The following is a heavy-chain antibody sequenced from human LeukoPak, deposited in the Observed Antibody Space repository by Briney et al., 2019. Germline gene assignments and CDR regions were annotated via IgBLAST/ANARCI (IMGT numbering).Heavy chain of an antibody. D-gene: IGHD6-13*01. Sequence: GGSLRLSCEASGFSFTSYDMSWVRQAPGKGLEWVSAVSGSGANTYYADSVKGRFTISRDNSQTTLYLQMNDLRAEDTAVYYCASLLSIAATSDYWGQGTLVTVSS. V-gene: IGHV3-23*01. J-gene: IGHJ4*02. CDR3: ASLLSIAATSDY. CDR2: VSGSGANT. CDR1: GFSFTSYD.